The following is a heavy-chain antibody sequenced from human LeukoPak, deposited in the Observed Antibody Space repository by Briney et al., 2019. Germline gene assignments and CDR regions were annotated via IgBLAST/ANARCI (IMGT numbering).Heavy chain of an antibody. D-gene: IGHD6-13*01. J-gene: IGHJ6*03. CDR2: IKSKTDGGTT. CDR3: TTDPAGIAAAGPYYYYYMDV. CDR1: GFTFSNAW. V-gene: IGHV3-15*01. Sequence: GGSLRLSCAASGFTFSNAWMSWVRQAPGKGLEWVGRIKSKTDGGTTDYAAPVKGRFTISRDDSKNTLYLQMNSLKTEDTAVYYCTTDPAGIAAAGPYYYYYMDVWGKGTTVTISS.